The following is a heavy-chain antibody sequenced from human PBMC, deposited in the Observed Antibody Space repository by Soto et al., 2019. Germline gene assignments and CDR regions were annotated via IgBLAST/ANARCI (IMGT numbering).Heavy chain of an antibody. Sequence: SETLSLTCTVSGGSISSYYWSWIRQPPGKGLVWIGYIYYSGSTNYNPSLKSRVTISVDTSKNQFSLKLSSVTAADTAVYYCARRNYDFWSGLDYYYYYYMDVWGKGTTVTVSS. D-gene: IGHD3-3*01. CDR2: IYYSGST. CDR3: ARRNYDFWSGLDYYYYYYMDV. CDR1: GGSISSYY. V-gene: IGHV4-59*08. J-gene: IGHJ6*03.